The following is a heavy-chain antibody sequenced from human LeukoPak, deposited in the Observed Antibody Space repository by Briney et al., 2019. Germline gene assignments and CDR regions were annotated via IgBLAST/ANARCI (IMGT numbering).Heavy chain of an antibody. CDR1: GASISSGSYY. J-gene: IGHJ5*02. D-gene: IGHD6-19*01. CDR3: ARRKAVAPLLP. Sequence: PSETLSLTCTVSGASISSGSYYWNWIRQPAGKGLEWIGRIFASGSTNYNPSLKSRVTISLDTSKNQLSLKLSSVTAADTAVYYCARRKAVAPLLPWGQGTLVTVSS. V-gene: IGHV4-61*02. CDR2: IFASGST.